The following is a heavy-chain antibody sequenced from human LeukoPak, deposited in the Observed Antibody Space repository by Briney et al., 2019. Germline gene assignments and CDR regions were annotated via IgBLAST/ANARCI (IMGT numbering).Heavy chain of an antibody. CDR2: TYYRSKWYN. D-gene: IGHD2-2*01. CDR3: ARGEGIVVVPAAPRDLGVYNWFDP. CDR1: GDSVSSNSAA. Sequence: SQTLSLTCAISGDSVSSNSAAWNWIRQSPSRGLEWLGRTYYRSKWYNDYAVSVKSRITINPDTSKNQFSLKLSSVTAADTAVYYCARGEGIVVVPAAPRDLGVYNWFDPWGQGTLVTVSS. V-gene: IGHV6-1*01. J-gene: IGHJ5*02.